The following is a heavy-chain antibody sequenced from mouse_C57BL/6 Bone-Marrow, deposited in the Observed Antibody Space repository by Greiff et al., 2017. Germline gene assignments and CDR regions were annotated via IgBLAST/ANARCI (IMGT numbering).Heavy chain of an antibody. CDR1: GFSLTSYG. D-gene: IGHD3-2*02. J-gene: IGHJ4*01. CDR2: IWGGGST. Sequence: VHLVESGPGLVAPSQSLSITCTVSGFSLTSYGVDWVRQPPGKGLEWLGVIWGGGSTNYNSALMSRLSISKDNSKSKVLLKMNSLQTDDTTMYYYAKQTAQATGAMDYWGQGTSVTVSS. CDR3: AKQTAQATGAMDY. V-gene: IGHV2-9*01.